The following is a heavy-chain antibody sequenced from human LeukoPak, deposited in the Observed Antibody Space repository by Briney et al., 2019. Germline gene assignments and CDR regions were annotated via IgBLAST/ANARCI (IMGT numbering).Heavy chain of an antibody. D-gene: IGHD2-2*01. CDR1: GFTFSSYW. V-gene: IGHV3-7*01. CDR3: ARGLVVVPAAIFWFDP. Sequence: GGSLRLSCAASGFTFSSYWMSWVRQAPGKGLEWVANIKQDGSEKYYVDSVKGRFTISRDNAKNSLYLQMNSLRAEDTAVYYCARGLVVVPAAIFWFDPWGQGTLVTVSS. CDR2: IKQDGSEK. J-gene: IGHJ5*02.